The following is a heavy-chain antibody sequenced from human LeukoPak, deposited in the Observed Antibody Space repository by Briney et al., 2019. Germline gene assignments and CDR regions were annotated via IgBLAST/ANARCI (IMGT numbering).Heavy chain of an antibody. CDR2: ITASGTAM. CDR3: ASSGSYRFDY. J-gene: IGHJ4*02. CDR1: GFTFSSYS. V-gene: IGHV3-48*02. D-gene: IGHD1-26*01. Sequence: PGGSLRLSCAASGFTFSSYSMNWVRQAPGKGLEWVSHITASGTAMFYADFVKGRFTISRDNAKNSLYLQTNSLRDEDTAVYYCASSGSYRFDYWGQGTLVTVSS.